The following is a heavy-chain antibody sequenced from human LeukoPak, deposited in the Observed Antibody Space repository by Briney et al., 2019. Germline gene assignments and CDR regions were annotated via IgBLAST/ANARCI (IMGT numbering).Heavy chain of an antibody. CDR1: GFTFSSYS. CDR3: ARVTTARPYYYYYYMDV. Sequence: GGSLRLSCAASGFTFSSYSMNWVRQAPGKGLEWVSFISSSSSYIYYADSVKGRFTISRDNAKNSLYLQMNSLRAEDTAVYYCARVTTARPYYYYYYMDVWGKGTTVTVSS. D-gene: IGHD6-6*01. J-gene: IGHJ6*03. V-gene: IGHV3-21*01. CDR2: ISSSSSYI.